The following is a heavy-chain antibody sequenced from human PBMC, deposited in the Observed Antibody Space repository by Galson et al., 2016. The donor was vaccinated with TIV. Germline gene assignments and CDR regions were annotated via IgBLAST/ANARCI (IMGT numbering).Heavy chain of an antibody. Sequence: TLSLTCTVSGDSIINGTYYWNWIRQASGKGLEWIGRIYSSGSTKSNPSLNSRFTISMDTSKTQFTLKRISVTAADTAVYYCSKYDRSSFWFDPWGQGTPVTVTS. J-gene: IGHJ5*02. V-gene: IGHV4-61*02. CDR1: GDSIINGTYY. CDR3: SKYDRSSFWFDP. CDR2: IYSSGST. D-gene: IGHD3-22*01.